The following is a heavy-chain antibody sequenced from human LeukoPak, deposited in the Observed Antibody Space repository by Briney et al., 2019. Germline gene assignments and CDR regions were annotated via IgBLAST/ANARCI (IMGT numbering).Heavy chain of an antibody. V-gene: IGHV4-34*01. D-gene: IGHD2-21*01. J-gene: IGHJ4*02. Sequence: PSETLSLTCAVYGGSFSGYYWSWIRQPPGKGLEWIGEINHSGSTNYNPSLKSRVTISLDKSNNEFSLILTSVTAADTALYFCATGPYGGYFDNWGQGKLVTVSS. CDR1: GGSFSGYY. CDR3: ATGPYGGYFDN. CDR2: INHSGST.